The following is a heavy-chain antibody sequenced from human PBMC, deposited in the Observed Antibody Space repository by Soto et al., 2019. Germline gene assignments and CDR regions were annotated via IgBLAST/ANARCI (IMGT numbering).Heavy chain of an antibody. D-gene: IGHD3-3*01. CDR2: INPSGGST. CDR3: ARARNLRFLEWLFSWFDP. V-gene: IGHV1-46*01. J-gene: IGHJ5*02. Sequence: PSVKVSCKASGYTFTSYYMHWVRQAPGQGLEWMGIINPSGGSTSYAQKFQGRVTITADESTSTAYMELSSLRSEDTAVYYCARARNLRFLEWLFSWFDPWGQGTLVTVSS. CDR1: GYTFTSYY.